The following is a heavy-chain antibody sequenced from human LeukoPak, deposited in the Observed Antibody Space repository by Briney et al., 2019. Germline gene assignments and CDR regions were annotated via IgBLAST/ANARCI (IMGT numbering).Heavy chain of an antibody. V-gene: IGHV1-24*01. CDR2: FDPEDGET. Sequence: ASVKVSCKASGYTFTSYGITWVRQAPGKGLEWMGGFDPEDGETIYAQKFQGRVTMTEDTSTDTAYMELSSLRSEDTAVYYCATAPYDFWSGYNYKNWGQGTLVTVSS. D-gene: IGHD3-3*01. CDR1: GYTFTSYG. J-gene: IGHJ4*02. CDR3: ATAPYDFWSGYNYKN.